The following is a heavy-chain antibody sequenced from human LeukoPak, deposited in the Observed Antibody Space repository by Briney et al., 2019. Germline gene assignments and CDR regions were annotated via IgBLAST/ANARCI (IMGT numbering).Heavy chain of an antibody. D-gene: IGHD3-10*01. Sequence: ASVKVSCXASGYTFTSYDINWVRQATGQGLEWMGWMNPNSGNTGYAQKFQGRVTMTRNTSISTAYMELSSLRSEDTAVYYCARDGALWFGESSIWGQGTMVTVSS. CDR1: GYTFTSYD. CDR3: ARDGALWFGESSI. CDR2: MNPNSGNT. J-gene: IGHJ3*02. V-gene: IGHV1-8*01.